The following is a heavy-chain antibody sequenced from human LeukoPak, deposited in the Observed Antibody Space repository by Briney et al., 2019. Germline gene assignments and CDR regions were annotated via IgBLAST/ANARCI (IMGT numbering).Heavy chain of an antibody. V-gene: IGHV4-31*03. Sequence: SETLSLTCTVSGGSISSDDYYWRWIRQHPGKGLEWIGYIYYSGSTYYNPSLKSRVTISVDTSKNQFSLRLSSVTAADTAVYYCARASGWYNCFDPWGQGTLVTVSS. CDR2: IYYSGST. CDR3: ARASGWYNCFDP. D-gene: IGHD6-19*01. CDR1: GGSISSDDYY. J-gene: IGHJ5*02.